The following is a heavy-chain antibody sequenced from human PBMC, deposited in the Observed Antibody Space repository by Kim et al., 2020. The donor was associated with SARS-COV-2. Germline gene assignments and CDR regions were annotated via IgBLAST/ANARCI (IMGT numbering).Heavy chain of an antibody. Sequence: TYNADSIRGRFTITRENTKNTLDLQMNSLKAEDTAVYYLAKGPLYGDYDSWGQGTLVTVSS. V-gene: IGHV3-23*03. CDR3: AKGPLYGDYDS. CDR2: T. D-gene: IGHD4-17*01. J-gene: IGHJ5*01.